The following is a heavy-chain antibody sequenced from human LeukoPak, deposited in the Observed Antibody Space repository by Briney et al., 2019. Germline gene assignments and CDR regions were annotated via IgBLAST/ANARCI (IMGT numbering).Heavy chain of an antibody. V-gene: IGHV3-30*02. J-gene: IGHJ4*02. CDR1: GFTFSSYG. Sequence: GGSLRLSCAASGFTFSSYGMHWVRQAPGKGLEWVAFTRYDGGNEKYAGSVKGRFTISRDNSKNTLYLQMNNLRPEDTAVYYCVKDVRFSDSSGYYSSWGQGTLVTVSS. CDR3: VKDVRFSDSSGYYSS. D-gene: IGHD3-22*01. CDR2: TRYDGGNE.